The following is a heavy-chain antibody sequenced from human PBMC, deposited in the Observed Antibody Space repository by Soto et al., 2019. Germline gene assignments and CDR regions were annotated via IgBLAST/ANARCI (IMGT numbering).Heavy chain of an antibody. J-gene: IGHJ6*02. Sequence: SGTLSLTCTGSGGSVSSGYFYWSLIRQPAGKGLEWIGYIYYNGSTNYNPSLKSRVTISSDTSKNQFSLRLFSVTAADTAVYYCARDRPRTIYNSDYYNYGMDVWGQGTTVTVSS. CDR2: IYYNGST. CDR3: ARDRPRTIYNSDYYNYGMDV. D-gene: IGHD6-19*01. CDR1: GGSVSSGYFY. V-gene: IGHV4-61*01.